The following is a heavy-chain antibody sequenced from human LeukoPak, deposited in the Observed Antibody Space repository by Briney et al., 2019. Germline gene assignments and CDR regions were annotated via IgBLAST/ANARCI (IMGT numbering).Heavy chain of an antibody. CDR3: ARLSDSSGYYPHFDY. Sequence: GESLKISCKGSGYSFTSYWIGWVRQMPGKGLEWMGIIYPGDSDTKYSPSFQGQVTISADKSISTAYLQWSSLKASDTAMYYCARLSDSSGYYPHFDYWGQGTLVTVSS. CDR2: IYPGDSDT. V-gene: IGHV5-51*01. J-gene: IGHJ4*02. D-gene: IGHD3-22*01. CDR1: GYSFTSYW.